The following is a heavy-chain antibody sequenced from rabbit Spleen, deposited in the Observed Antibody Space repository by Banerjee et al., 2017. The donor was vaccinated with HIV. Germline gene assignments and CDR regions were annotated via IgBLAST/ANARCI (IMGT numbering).Heavy chain of an antibody. CDR1: GFSFSSYYW. V-gene: IGHV1S40*01. CDR2: IYNGDGTT. CDR3: ARDQGYSYNFATGDFDL. J-gene: IGHJ4*01. Sequence: QSLEESGGDLVKPGASLTLTCTASGFSFSSYYWICWVRQAPGKGPEWIACIYNGDGTTHYASWVNGRFSISRENTQNTVSLQLNSLTAADTAIYFCARDQGYSYNFATGDFDLWGQGTLVTVS. D-gene: IGHD6-1*01.